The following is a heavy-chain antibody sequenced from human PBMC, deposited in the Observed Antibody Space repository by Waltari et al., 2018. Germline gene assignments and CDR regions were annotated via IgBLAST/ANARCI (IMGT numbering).Heavy chain of an antibody. CDR3: ARDLYSGYDFLLPFDY. J-gene: IGHJ4*02. D-gene: IGHD5-12*01. V-gene: IGHV1-18*01. CDR1: GYTLPSFA. Sequence: QVQLVQSGGAVKKPGASVKVSCATSGYTLPSFAISWARQAPGQGLEWMGWINTKSGDTNYAQRFQGRVTMTTDTSTSTAYMELKSLTSDDTAVYYCARDLYSGYDFLLPFDYWGQGSLVTVSS. CDR2: INTKSGDT.